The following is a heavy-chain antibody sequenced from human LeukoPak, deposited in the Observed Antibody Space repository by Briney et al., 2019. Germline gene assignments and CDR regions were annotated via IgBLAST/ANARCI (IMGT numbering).Heavy chain of an antibody. CDR3: ARDSGGDLMPAAMSYCYYGMDV. D-gene: IGHD2-2*01. Sequence: GASVKVSCKASGYTFTSYGISWVRQAPGQGLEWMGWISAYNGNTNYAQKLQGRVTMTTDTSTSTAYMELRSLRSDDTAVYYCARDSGGDLMPAAMSYCYYGMDVWGKGTTVTVSS. V-gene: IGHV1-18*04. CDR1: GYTFTSYG. J-gene: IGHJ6*04. CDR2: ISAYNGNT.